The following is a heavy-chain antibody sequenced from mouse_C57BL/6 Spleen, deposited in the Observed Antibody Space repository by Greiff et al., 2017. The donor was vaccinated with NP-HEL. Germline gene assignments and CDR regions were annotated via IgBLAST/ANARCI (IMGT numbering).Heavy chain of an antibody. CDR1: GYTFTSYW. J-gene: IGHJ1*03. CDR3: AKGYFDG. Sequence: QVQLQQPGAELVKPGASVKLSCKASGYTFTSYWMQWVKQRPGQGLEWIGEIDPSDSYTNYNQKFKGKATLTVDTSSSTAYMHLSSLTSEDSAVYDCAKGYFDGWGTGTTVTVAS. CDR2: IDPSDSYT. V-gene: IGHV1-50*01.